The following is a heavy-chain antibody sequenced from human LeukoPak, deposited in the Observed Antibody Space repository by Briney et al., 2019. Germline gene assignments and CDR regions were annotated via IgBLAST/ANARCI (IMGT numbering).Heavy chain of an antibody. CDR3: ARDWGVEGRPGYMDV. V-gene: IGHV4-38-2*02. Sequence: SETLSLTCTVSGYSISSGYYWGWIRQPPGKGLEWIGSIYHSGSTYYNPSLKSRVTILVDTSKNQFSLKLSSVTAADTAVYFCARDWGVEGRPGYMDVWGKGTTVTVSS. J-gene: IGHJ6*03. CDR2: IYHSGST. CDR1: GYSISSGYY. D-gene: IGHD6-6*01.